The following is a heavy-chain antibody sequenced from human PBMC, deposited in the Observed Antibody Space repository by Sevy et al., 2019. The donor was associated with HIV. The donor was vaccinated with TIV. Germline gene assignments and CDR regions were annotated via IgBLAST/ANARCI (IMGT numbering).Heavy chain of an antibody. CDR3: AGGRYDSSGSFDAFDI. Sequence: GGSLRLSCAASGFTFSSYAMNWVRKAPGKGLEWVSTIYGSGGVTYYAHSVKGRFTISRDKSKNTLYLQMNSRRAEDTAVYYCAGGRYDSSGSFDAFDIWGQGTMVTVSS. J-gene: IGHJ3*02. CDR1: GFTFSSYA. V-gene: IGHV3-23*01. CDR2: IYGSGGVT. D-gene: IGHD3-22*01.